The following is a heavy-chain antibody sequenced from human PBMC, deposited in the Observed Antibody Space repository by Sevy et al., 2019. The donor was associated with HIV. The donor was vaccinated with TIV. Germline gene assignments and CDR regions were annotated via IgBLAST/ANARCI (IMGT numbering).Heavy chain of an antibody. CDR2: ISYDGSNK. CDR3: AVSLTADRRAFDI. CDR1: GFTFSSYA. Sequence: GGSLRLSCAASGFTFSSYAMHWVRQAPGKGLEWVAVISYDGSNKYYADSVKGRFTISRDNSKNTLYLQMNSLRAEDTAVYYCAVSLTADRRAFDIWGLGTMVTVSS. V-gene: IGHV3-30-3*01. J-gene: IGHJ3*02.